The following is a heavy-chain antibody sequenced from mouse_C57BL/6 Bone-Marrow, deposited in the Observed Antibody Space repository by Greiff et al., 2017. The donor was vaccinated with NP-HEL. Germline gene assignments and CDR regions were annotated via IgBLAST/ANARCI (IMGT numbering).Heavy chain of an antibody. D-gene: IGHD2-2*01. CDR1: GYTFTSYW. Sequence: QVQLQQPGAELVMPGASVKLSCKASGYTFTSYWMHWVKQRPGQGLEWIGEIDPSDSYTNYNQKFKGKSTLTVDKSSSTAYMQLSSLTSEDSAVYYCAREIYGDDAFAYWGQGTLVTVSA. J-gene: IGHJ3*01. CDR3: AREIYGDDAFAY. CDR2: IDPSDSYT. V-gene: IGHV1-69*01.